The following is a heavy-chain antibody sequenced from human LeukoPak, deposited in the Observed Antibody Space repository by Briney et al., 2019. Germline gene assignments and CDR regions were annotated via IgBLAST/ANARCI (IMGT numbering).Heavy chain of an antibody. D-gene: IGHD3-10*01. CDR2: ISSSGSTI. V-gene: IGHV3-11*01. CDR1: GFTFSDYY. J-gene: IGHJ4*02. CDR3: ASMVRGAESAGNFDY. Sequence: PGRSLRLSCAASGFTFSDYYMSWIRQAPGKGLEWVSYISSSGSTIYYADSVKGRFTISRDNAKNSLYLQMNSLRAEDTAVYYCASMVRGAESAGNFDYWGQGTLVTVSS.